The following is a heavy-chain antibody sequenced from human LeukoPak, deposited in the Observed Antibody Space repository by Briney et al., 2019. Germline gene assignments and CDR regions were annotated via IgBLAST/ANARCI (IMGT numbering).Heavy chain of an antibody. V-gene: IGHV4-38-2*01. CDR3: ARHGVSRPMGWFDP. CDR1: GYSISSGYY. D-gene: IGHD1-26*01. Sequence: PSETLSLTCAVSGYSISSGYYWGWIRQPPGKGLEWIGSIYHTGNTYYNPSLKSRVTISVDTSKNQFSLRLSSVTAADTAVYYCARHGVSRPMGWFDPWGQGTLVTVSS. J-gene: IGHJ5*02. CDR2: IYHTGNT.